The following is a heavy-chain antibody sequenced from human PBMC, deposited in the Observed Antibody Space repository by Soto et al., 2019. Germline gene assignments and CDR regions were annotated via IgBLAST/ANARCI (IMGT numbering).Heavy chain of an antibody. V-gene: IGHV3-30*18. CDR2: ISYDGSNK. D-gene: IGHD6-13*01. CDR1: GFTFSSYG. Sequence: QVQLVESGGGVVQPGRSLRLSCAASGFTFSSYGMHWVRQAPGKGLEWVAVISYDGSNKYYADSVKGRFTISRDNSKNTLYLQMNSLRAEDTAVYYYAKDFSYSSSWYGVDYWGQGTLVTVSS. J-gene: IGHJ4*02. CDR3: AKDFSYSSSWYGVDY.